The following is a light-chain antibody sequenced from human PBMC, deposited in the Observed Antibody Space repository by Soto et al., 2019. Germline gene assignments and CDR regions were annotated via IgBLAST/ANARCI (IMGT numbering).Light chain of an antibody. Sequence: VLTQSPATQSLSSGERATLSCRASQSVSSNLAWYQQKPGQAPRLLIYDASNRATGIPARFSGSGSGTDFTLTISRLEPEDFAVYYCQRGDTFGQGTRLEIK. CDR1: QSVSSN. CDR2: DAS. V-gene: IGKV3-11*01. CDR3: QRGDT. J-gene: IGKJ5*01.